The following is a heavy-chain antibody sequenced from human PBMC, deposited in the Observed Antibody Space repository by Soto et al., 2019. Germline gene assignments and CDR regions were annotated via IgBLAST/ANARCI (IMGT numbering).Heavy chain of an antibody. D-gene: IGHD3-22*01. CDR1: GYSFTSYW. CDR3: ARLAGYYDSSGYLPLDYGMDV. V-gene: IGHV5-51*01. CDR2: IYPGDSAT. Sequence: GESLKISCKGSGYSFTSYWIGWVRQMPGKGLEWMGIIYPGDSATRYSPSFQGQVTIAADKSISTAYLQWSSLKASDTAMYYCARLAGYYDSSGYLPLDYGMDVWGQGTTVTVSS. J-gene: IGHJ6*02.